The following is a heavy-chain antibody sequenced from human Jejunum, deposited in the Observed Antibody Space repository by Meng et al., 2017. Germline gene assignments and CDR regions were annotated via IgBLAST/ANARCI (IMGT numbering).Heavy chain of an antibody. J-gene: IGHJ5*02. CDR1: GGPTTVYNAL. D-gene: IGHD3-3*02. CDR3: ARYSRIFGWLDP. V-gene: IGHV4-39*07. Sequence: LVGPSATLSATVSVSGGPTTVYNALWGWIPPPPGKGLEWIGTIDYSRTTTYYNPSLRSRVTITLDTSKNEISLKETSVTAAETAIYYCARYSRIFGWLDPWGQGTLVTVSS. CDR2: IDYSRTT.